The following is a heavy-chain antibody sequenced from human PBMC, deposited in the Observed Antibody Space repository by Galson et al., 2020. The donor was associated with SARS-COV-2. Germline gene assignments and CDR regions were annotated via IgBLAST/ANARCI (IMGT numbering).Heavy chain of an antibody. CDR2: MSNDGTNA. D-gene: IGHD1-26*01. CDR3: ASDLEEWELLFPFDY. J-gene: IGHJ4*02. V-gene: IGHV3-30*07. CDR1: GFSFSRYA. Sequence: GGSLRLSCAASGFSFSRYAMHWVRQAPGKGLEWVAVMSNDGTNAYYADAVKGRFTISRDNSKNTLFLQMNSLRAEDTAVYYCASDLEEWELLFPFDYWGRGTLLTVSS.